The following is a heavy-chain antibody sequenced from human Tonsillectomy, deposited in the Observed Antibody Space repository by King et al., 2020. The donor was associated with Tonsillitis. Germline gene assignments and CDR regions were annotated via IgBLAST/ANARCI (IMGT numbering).Heavy chain of an antibody. D-gene: IGHD4-17*01. J-gene: IGHJ4*02. Sequence: QLQESGPGLVKPSETLSLTCTVSGGSISSSSYYWGWIRQPPGKGLEWIGSIYYSGSTYYNPSLKSRVTISVDTSKNQFSLKLSSVTAAGTAVYYCARQGPVTDFDYWGQGTLVTVSS. CDR1: GGSISSSSYY. V-gene: IGHV4-39*01. CDR2: IYYSGST. CDR3: ARQGPVTDFDY.